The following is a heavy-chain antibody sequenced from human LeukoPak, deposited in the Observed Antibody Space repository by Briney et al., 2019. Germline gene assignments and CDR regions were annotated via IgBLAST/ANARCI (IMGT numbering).Heavy chain of an antibody. CDR1: GFPSRGIG. CDR2: IIISSSYI. CDR3: ARDFDIVVVPAATDAFDI. D-gene: IGHD2-2*01. Sequence: GGSLRLSFEASGFPSRGIGLNWFPRAPGKGLGGSSPIIISSSYIYYADSVKGRFTISRDNAKNSLYLQMNSLRAEDTAVYYCARDFDIVVVPAATDAFDIWGQGTMVTVSS. J-gene: IGHJ3*02. V-gene: IGHV3-21*01.